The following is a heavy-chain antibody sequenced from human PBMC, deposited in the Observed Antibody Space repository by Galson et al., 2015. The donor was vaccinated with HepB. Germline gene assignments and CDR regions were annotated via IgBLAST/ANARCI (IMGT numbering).Heavy chain of an antibody. V-gene: IGHV3-21*01. D-gene: IGHD6-13*01. J-gene: IGHJ4*02. CDR1: GFTFSSYS. CDR2: ISSSSSYI. Sequence: SLRLSCAASGFTFSSYSMNWVRQAPGKGLEWVSSISSSSSYIYYADSVKGRLTISRDNAKNSLYLQMNSLRAEDTAVYYCARDLTPAIQIYSRKGDYWGQGTLVTVSS. CDR3: ARDLTPAIQIYSRKGDY.